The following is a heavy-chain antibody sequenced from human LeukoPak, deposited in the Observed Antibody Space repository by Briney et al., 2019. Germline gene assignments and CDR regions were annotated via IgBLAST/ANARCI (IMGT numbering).Heavy chain of an antibody. CDR2: INAGNGNT. D-gene: IGHD2-2*01. CDR1: GYTFTSYA. Sequence: ASVKVSCKASGYTFTSYAMHWVRQAPGQRLEWMGRINAGNGNTKYSQKFQGRVTITRDTSASTAYMELSSLRSEDTAVYYCARAQDPAKYCSSTSCLYGMDVWGQGTTVTVSS. CDR3: ARAQDPAKYCSSTSCLYGMDV. J-gene: IGHJ6*02. V-gene: IGHV1-3*01.